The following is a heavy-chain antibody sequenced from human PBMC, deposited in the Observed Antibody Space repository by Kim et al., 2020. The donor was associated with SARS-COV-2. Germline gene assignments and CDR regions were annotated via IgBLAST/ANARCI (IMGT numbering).Heavy chain of an antibody. Sequence: THHAAIKSRVDISVDTAKNQFSLKLSAVTAADTAVYYCARGDVFSYGFDYWGQGTLVTVSS. V-gene: IGHV4-59*09. J-gene: IGHJ4*02. D-gene: IGHD5-18*01. CDR3: ARGDVFSYGFDY.